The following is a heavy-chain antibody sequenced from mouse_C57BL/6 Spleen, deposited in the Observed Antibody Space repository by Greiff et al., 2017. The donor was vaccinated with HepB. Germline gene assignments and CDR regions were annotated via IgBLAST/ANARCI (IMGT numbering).Heavy chain of an antibody. CDR2: IYPGSGST. V-gene: IGHV1-55*01. CDR1: GYTFTSYW. Sequence: VQLQQPGAELVKPGASVKMSCKASGYTFTSYWITWVKQRPGQGLEWIGDIYPGSGSTNYNEKFKSKATLTVDTSSSTAYMQLSSLTSEDSAVYYCARPQIYYGNPWFAYWGQGTLVTVSA. CDR3: ARPQIYYGNPWFAY. J-gene: IGHJ3*01. D-gene: IGHD2-1*01.